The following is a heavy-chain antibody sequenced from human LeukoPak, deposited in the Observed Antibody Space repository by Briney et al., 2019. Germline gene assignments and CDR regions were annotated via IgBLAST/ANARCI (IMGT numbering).Heavy chain of an antibody. J-gene: IGHJ4*02. CDR3: ARQLGYCSSTSCYADKVDY. D-gene: IGHD2-2*01. V-gene: IGHV4-39*01. Sequence: PPETLSLTCTVSGGSISSSSYYWGWIRQPPGKGLEWIGSIYYSGSTYYNPSLKSRVTISVDTSKNQFSLKLSSVTAADTAVYYCARQLGYCSSTSCYADKVDYWGQGTLVTVSS. CDR1: GGSISSSSYY. CDR2: IYYSGST.